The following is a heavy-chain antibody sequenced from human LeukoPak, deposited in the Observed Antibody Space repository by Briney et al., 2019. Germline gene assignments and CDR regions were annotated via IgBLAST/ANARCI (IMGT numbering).Heavy chain of an antibody. V-gene: IGHV1-69*04. J-gene: IGHJ4*02. CDR1: GGTFSSYA. CDR3: ARSPSMVRGSSFDY. Sequence: SVKVSCKASGGTFSSYAISWVRQAPGQGLEWMGRIIPILGIANYAQKFQGRVTITADKSTSTAYMELSSLRSEDTAVYYCARSPSMVRGSSFDYWGQGTLVTVSS. CDR2: IIPILGIA. D-gene: IGHD3-10*01.